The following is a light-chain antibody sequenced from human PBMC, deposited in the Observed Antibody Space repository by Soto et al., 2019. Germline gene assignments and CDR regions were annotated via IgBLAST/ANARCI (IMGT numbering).Light chain of an antibody. CDR1: QSVGSNY. CDR2: DAS. V-gene: IGKV3-20*01. J-gene: IGKJ4*01. Sequence: EIVLTQSPGTLSLSPGERATLSCRASQSVGSNYLAWYQQKPGQAPRILIYDASNRATGIPARFSGSGSGTDFTLTISRLEPEDFAVYYCQQDGTSPLTFGGGTKVDIK. CDR3: QQDGTSPLT.